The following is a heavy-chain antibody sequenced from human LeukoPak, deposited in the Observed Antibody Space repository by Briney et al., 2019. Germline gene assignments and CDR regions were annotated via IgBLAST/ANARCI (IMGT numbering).Heavy chain of an antibody. CDR1: GGSFSGYY. CDR3: AKSPRGYCSSTSCYTRGRPRWFDP. CDR2: INHSGST. Sequence: SETLSLTCAVYGGSFSGYYWGWIRQPPGKGLEWIGEINHSGSTNYNPSLKSRVTISVDTSKNQFSLKLSSVTAADTAVYYCAKSPRGYCSSTSCYTRGRPRWFDPWVQGTLVTVSS. J-gene: IGHJ5*02. V-gene: IGHV4-34*01. D-gene: IGHD2-2*02.